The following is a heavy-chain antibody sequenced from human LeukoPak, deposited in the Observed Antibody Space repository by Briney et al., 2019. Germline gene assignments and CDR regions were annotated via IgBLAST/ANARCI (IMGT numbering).Heavy chain of an antibody. CDR2: IYYSGST. V-gene: IGHV4-39*07. J-gene: IGHJ4*02. CDR1: GGSISSSSYY. CDR3: ASRDSGYDFPRFDY. D-gene: IGHD5-12*01. Sequence: SETLSLTCTVSGGSISSSSYYWGWIRQPPGKGLEWIGSIYYSGSTYYNPSLKSRVTISVDTSKNQFSLKLSSVTAADTAVYYCASRDSGYDFPRFDYWGQGTLVTVSS.